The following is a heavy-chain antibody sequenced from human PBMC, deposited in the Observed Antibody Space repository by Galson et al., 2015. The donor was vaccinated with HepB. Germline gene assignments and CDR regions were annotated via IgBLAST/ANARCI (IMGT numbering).Heavy chain of an antibody. CDR1: GFTFGGYT. J-gene: IGHJ4*02. CDR3: VRGRQLDF. CDR2: ISHDGTNK. V-gene: IGHV3-30*15. Sequence: SLRLSCAASGFTFGGYTMHWVRQAPGKGLQWVAIISHDGTNKDYADLAKGRFTISRDTSYNTLFLQMSSLTAEDTALYYCVRGRQLDFWGQGTLVTVSP. D-gene: IGHD6-6*01.